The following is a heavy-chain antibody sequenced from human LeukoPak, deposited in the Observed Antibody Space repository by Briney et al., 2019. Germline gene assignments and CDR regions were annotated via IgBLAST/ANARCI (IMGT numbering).Heavy chain of an antibody. V-gene: IGHV4-34*01. Sequence: SETLSVTCAVYGGSFSGYYWSWIRQPPGKGLGWIGEINHSGSTNYNPSLKSRVTISVDTSKNQFSLKLSSVTAADTAVYYCARGELEWELLLDYWGQGTLATASS. J-gene: IGHJ4*02. CDR1: GGSFSGYY. CDR2: INHSGST. D-gene: IGHD1-26*01. CDR3: ARGELEWELLLDY.